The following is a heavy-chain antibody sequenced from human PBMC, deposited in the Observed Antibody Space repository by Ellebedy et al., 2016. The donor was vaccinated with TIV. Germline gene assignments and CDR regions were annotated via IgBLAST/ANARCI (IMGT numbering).Heavy chain of an antibody. CDR3: ARAKGRVYYFDY. J-gene: IGHJ4*02. CDR2: IYPGDSDT. Sequence: GGSLRLXCKGSGYSFTSYWIGWVRQMPGKGLEWMGIIYPGDSDTRYSPSFQGQVTISADKSISTAYLQWSSLKASDTAMYYCARAKGRVYYFDYWGQGTLVTVSS. V-gene: IGHV5-51*01. CDR1: GYSFTSYW. D-gene: IGHD2-8*01.